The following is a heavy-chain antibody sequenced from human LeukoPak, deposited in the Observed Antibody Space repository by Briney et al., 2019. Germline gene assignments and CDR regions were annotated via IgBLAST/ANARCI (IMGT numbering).Heavy chain of an antibody. V-gene: IGHV3-53*01. J-gene: IGHJ4*02. CDR3: VREVPQLLYY. CDR2: IYTGGST. CDR1: GFNVRSNF. Sequence: PAGSLRLSCAASGFNVRSNFMAWVRQAPGKGLEWVSVIYTGGSTYYADSVKGRFSISIDNSQNTVSLQMNSVRAEDTAMYYCVREVPQLLYYWGQGTLVSVSS. D-gene: IGHD2-2*01.